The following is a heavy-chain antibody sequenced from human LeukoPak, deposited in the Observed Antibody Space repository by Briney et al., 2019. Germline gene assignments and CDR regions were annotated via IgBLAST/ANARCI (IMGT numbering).Heavy chain of an antibody. CDR2: ITSSGSYK. CDR3: AREEGCSGGSCYRVRYDY. Sequence: GGSLRLSCAASGFTFSYGMNWVRQAPGKGLEWVSSITSSGSYKFYADSVKGRFTISRDNAKNSLYLQMNSLRAEDTAVYYCAREEGCSGGSCYRVRYDYWGQGTLVTVSS. D-gene: IGHD2-15*01. CDR1: GFTFSYG. V-gene: IGHV3-21*01. J-gene: IGHJ4*02.